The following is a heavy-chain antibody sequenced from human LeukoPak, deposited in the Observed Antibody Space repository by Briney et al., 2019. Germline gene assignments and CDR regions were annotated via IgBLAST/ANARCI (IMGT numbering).Heavy chain of an antibody. V-gene: IGHV5-51*01. J-gene: IGHJ4*02. D-gene: IGHD2-8*01. Sequence: GESLKIFCKGSGYTFTNYWIGWVRQMSGKGLEWVWLYYPRDSHIRYSLCFLCRVTIHDDKSFCTAYLQWSSLKASDTAMYYCAVRTSGGFDFWGQGTLVTVSS. CDR2: YYPRDSHI. CDR1: GYTFTNYW. CDR3: AVRTSGGFDF.